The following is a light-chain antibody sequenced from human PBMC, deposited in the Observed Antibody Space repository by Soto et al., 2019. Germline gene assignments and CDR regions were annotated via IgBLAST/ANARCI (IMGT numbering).Light chain of an antibody. CDR2: EVN. J-gene: IGLJ1*01. CDR3: CSFAGSGTGV. Sequence: QSALTQPASVSGSPGQSIAISCTGTSGDIGTYNLVSWYQQHPGKAPKLMISEVNKRPSGVFDRFSGSKSGDTASLIISGLRTEDVADYYCCSFAGSGTGVFGTGTKVTVL. CDR1: SGDIGTYNL. V-gene: IGLV2-23*02.